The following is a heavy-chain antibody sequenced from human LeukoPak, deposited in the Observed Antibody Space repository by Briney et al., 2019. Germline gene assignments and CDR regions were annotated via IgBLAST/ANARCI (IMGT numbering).Heavy chain of an antibody. Sequence: SETLSLTCTVSGGSISSYHWSWIRQPPGKGLEWIGYIYYSGSTNYNPSLKSRVTISVDTSKNQFSLKLSSMTAADTAVYYCARGAASWRYWYFDLWGRGTLVTVSS. CDR3: ARGAASWRYWYFDL. CDR2: IYYSGST. CDR1: GGSISSYH. D-gene: IGHD2-2*01. V-gene: IGHV4-59*01. J-gene: IGHJ2*01.